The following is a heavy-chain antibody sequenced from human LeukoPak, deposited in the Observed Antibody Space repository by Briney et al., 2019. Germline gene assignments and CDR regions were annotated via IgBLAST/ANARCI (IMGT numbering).Heavy chain of an antibody. CDR3: ARLVSFDP. CDR2: INHSGGT. Sequence: SETLSLTCGVYGVASSGNYWSWIRQSPGRGLEWIGEINHSGGTNYNPSLKSRVTISVDTSKNQFSLKLSSVTAADTAVYYCARLVSFDPWGQGTLVTVSS. CDR1: GVASSGNY. V-gene: IGHV4-34*01. J-gene: IGHJ5*02. D-gene: IGHD3-16*01.